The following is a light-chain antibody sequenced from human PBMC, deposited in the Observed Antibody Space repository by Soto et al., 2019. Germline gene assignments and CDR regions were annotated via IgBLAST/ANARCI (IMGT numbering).Light chain of an antibody. CDR2: ASS. J-gene: IGKJ1*01. CDR1: QNIGLS. V-gene: IGKV1-39*01. CDR3: QQAYRTPWT. Sequence: DIQMTQSPTSLSASIGDRVTFTCRASQNIGLSLNWLQKKPGRAPQLLIYASSRLHSGVPSRFSGSGSGTDFTFTISILHPEDFATYFCQQAYRTPWTFGQGTKVDIK.